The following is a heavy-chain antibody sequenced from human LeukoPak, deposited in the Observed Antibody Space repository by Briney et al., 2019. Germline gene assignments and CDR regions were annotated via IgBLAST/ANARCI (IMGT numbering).Heavy chain of an antibody. J-gene: IGHJ6*03. D-gene: IGHD2-2*01. V-gene: IGHV3-23*01. CDR2: ISGPGDDT. CDR3: AKATYCSSSSCKPGLYYYYYMDV. Sequence: GGSLRLSCAASGFTFSNYGMAWVRQAPGKGLEWVSSISGPGDDTYYADSAKGRFTISRDNSKNTIYLQMNSLRVEDTAVYYCAKATYCSSSSCKPGLYYYYYMDVWGKGTTVTVSS. CDR1: GFTFSNYG.